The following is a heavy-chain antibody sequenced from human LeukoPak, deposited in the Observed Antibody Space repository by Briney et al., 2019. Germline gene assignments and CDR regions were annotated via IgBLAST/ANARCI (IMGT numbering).Heavy chain of an antibody. CDR1: GGSISSYY. V-gene: IGHV4-39*07. D-gene: IGHD3-16*01. CDR2: IYYSGST. J-gene: IGHJ4*02. CDR3: ARQLTRPRVGGGHYFDY. Sequence: PSETLSLTCTVSGGSISSYYWGWIRQPPGKGLEWIGSIYYSGSTYYNPSLKSRVTISVDTSKNQFSLKLSSVTAADTAVYYCARQLTRPRVGGGHYFDYWGQGTLVTVSS.